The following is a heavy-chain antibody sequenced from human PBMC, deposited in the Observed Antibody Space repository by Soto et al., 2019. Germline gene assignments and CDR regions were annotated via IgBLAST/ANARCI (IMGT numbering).Heavy chain of an antibody. CDR1: GFTFGDYA. CDR3: TRVRDGDAFFFDY. CDR2: IRSKAYGGTT. D-gene: IGHD4-17*01. J-gene: IGHJ4*02. Sequence: GGSLRLSCTASGFTFGDYAMSWFRQAPGKGLEWVGFIRSKAYGGTTEYAASVKGRFTISRDDSKSIAYLQMNSLKTEDTAVYYCTRVRDGDAFFFDYWGQGTLVTVSS. V-gene: IGHV3-49*03.